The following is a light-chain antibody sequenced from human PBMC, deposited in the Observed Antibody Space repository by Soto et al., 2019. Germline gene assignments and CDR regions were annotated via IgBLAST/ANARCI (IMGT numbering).Light chain of an antibody. CDR1: SSDVGAYNR. Sequence: QSALTQPPSASGSPGQSVTISCTGTSSDVGAYNRVSWYQHHPGKAPKLMIYEVSKRPSGVPDRFSGSKSGNTASLTVSGLQAEDEADYYCSSYTSSSAWVFGTGTQLTVL. CDR2: EVS. V-gene: IGLV2-8*01. CDR3: SSYTSSSAWV. J-gene: IGLJ1*01.